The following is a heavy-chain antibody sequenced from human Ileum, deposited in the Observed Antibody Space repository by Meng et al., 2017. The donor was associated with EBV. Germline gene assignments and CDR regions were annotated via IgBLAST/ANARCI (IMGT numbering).Heavy chain of an antibody. CDR3: GRDQGRELINH. V-gene: IGHV4-4*02. Sequence: VQLPESGPGLGKPSGTLSLPCTVSGDSISSDIWWSWVRQPPGKGLEWIGEVYHRGDTNYNPSLKSRVDISVDKSKNQFYLSLFSVTAADTAVYYCGRDQGRELINHWGQGTLVTVSS. CDR2: VYHRGDT. CDR1: GDSISSDIW. D-gene: IGHD1-7*01. J-gene: IGHJ4*02.